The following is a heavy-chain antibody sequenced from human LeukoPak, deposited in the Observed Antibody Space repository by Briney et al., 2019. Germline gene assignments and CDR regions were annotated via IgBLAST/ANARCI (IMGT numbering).Heavy chain of an antibody. J-gene: IGHJ4*02. CDR3: TTLTGSTRHFDD. CDR2: ISGSGGST. V-gene: IGHV3-23*01. D-gene: IGHD1-20*01. CDR1: GFTFSSYA. Sequence: GGSLRLSCAASGFTFSSYAMSWVRQAPGKGLEWVSAISGSGGSTYYADSVKGRFTISRDNSKNTLYLQMNSLKSEDTAVYYCTTLTGSTRHFDDWGQGTLVTVSS.